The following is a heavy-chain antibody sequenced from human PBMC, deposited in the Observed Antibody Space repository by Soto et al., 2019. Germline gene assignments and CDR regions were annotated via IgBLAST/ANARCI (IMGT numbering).Heavy chain of an antibody. Sequence: QVQLVESGGGVVQPGRSLRLSCAASGFTFSSYGMHWVRQAPGKGLEWVAVISYDGSNKYYADSVKGRFTISRDNSKNPLYLQMNSLRAEDTAVYYCAKGRGGGVIPIDYWGQGTLVTVSS. CDR3: AKGRGGGVIPIDY. V-gene: IGHV3-30*18. CDR2: ISYDGSNK. D-gene: IGHD3-16*02. J-gene: IGHJ4*02. CDR1: GFTFSSYG.